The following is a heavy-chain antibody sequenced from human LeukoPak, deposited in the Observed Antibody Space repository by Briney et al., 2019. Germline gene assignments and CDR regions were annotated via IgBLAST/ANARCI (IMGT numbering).Heavy chain of an antibody. Sequence: GASVKVSCKASGSTFSSYAISWVRQAPGQGLEWMGGIIPIFGTANYAQKFQGRVTITTDESTSTAYMELSSLRSEDTAVYYCARVAEYSSSPTLGAFDIWGQGTMVTVSS. CDR1: GSTFSSYA. J-gene: IGHJ3*02. CDR3: ARVAEYSSSPTLGAFDI. D-gene: IGHD6-6*01. V-gene: IGHV1-69*05. CDR2: IIPIFGTA.